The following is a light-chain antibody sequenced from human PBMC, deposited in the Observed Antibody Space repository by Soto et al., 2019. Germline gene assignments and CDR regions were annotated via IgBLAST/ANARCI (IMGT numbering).Light chain of an antibody. J-gene: IGLJ2*01. CDR2: EVT. CDR3: SSYAGSNKLL. V-gene: IGLV2-8*01. Sequence: QSALTQPPSASGSPGQSVTISCTGTSSDVGGYNSVSWYQQHPGKAPKLMIYEVTKRPSGVPDRFSGSKSGNTASLTVSGLQAEDEADYYCSSYAGSNKLLFGGGTKLTVL. CDR1: SSDVGGYNS.